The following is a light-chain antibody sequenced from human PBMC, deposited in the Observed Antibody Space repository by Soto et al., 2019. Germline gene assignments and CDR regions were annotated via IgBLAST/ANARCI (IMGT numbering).Light chain of an antibody. CDR1: QDTNNY. CDR3: QQLNSYPWT. J-gene: IGKJ1*01. Sequence: DIQLTQSPSFLSASVGDSVTITCRASQDTNNYLAWYQQKPGKAPKLLIYAVSTLHSGVPSRFSGSGSGTEFTFTIANLLPEDSATYYCQQLNSYPWTFGQGTKVEIK. CDR2: AVS. V-gene: IGKV1-9*01.